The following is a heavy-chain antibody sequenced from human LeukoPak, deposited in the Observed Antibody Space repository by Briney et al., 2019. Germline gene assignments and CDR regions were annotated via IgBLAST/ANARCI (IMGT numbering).Heavy chain of an antibody. CDR3: ARVGKTTILPHY. CDR1: GFTLRNSA. V-gene: IGHV3-7*01. CDR2: IKQDGSEK. J-gene: IGHJ4*02. Sequence: PGGSLRLSCAASGFTLRNSAMSWVRQAPGKGLVWVANIKQDGSEKYYVDSVKGRFTISRDNAKNSLYLQMNSLRAEDTAVYYCARVGKTTILPHYWGQGTLVTVSS. D-gene: IGHD3-3*01.